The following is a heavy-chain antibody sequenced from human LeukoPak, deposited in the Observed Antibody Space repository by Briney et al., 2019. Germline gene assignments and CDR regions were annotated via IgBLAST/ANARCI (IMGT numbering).Heavy chain of an antibody. Sequence: ASVKVSCKASGYSFTNYDINWVRQATGQGLEWMGWLNPNSGNTGYAQKFQGRVTMTRNTSISTAYMELGSLRSEDTAVYYCARQTSGYYYYYYIDVWGKGTTVTISS. V-gene: IGHV1-8*01. CDR1: GYSFTNYD. J-gene: IGHJ6*03. D-gene: IGHD1-26*01. CDR2: LNPNSGNT. CDR3: ARQTSGYYYYYYIDV.